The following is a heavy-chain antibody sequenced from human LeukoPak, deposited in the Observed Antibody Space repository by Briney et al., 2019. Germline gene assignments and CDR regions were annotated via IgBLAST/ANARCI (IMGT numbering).Heavy chain of an antibody. J-gene: IGHJ4*02. CDR1: GFTFSSYG. CDR2: IWYDGSNK. D-gene: IGHD6-6*01. CDR3: ARLGAIEYSSSHFDY. Sequence: GGSLRLSCAASGFTFSSYGMHWVRQAPGKGLEWVAVIWYDGSNKYYADSVKGRFTISRDNSKNTLYLQMNSLRAEDTAVYYCARLGAIEYSSSHFDYWGQGTLVTVSS. V-gene: IGHV3-33*01.